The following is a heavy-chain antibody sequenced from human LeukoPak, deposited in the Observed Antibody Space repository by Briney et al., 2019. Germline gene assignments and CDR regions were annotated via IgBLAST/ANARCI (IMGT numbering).Heavy chain of an antibody. J-gene: IGHJ4*02. V-gene: IGHV1-2*02. D-gene: IGHD5-18*01. Sequence: ASVTVSCKASGYTFTGYYMHWVRQAPGQGLEWMGWINPNSGGTNYAQKFQGRVTMTRDTSISTAYMELSRLRSDDTAVYYCARDRNSYERDFDYWGQGTLVTVSS. CDR1: GYTFTGYY. CDR3: ARDRNSYERDFDY. CDR2: INPNSGGT.